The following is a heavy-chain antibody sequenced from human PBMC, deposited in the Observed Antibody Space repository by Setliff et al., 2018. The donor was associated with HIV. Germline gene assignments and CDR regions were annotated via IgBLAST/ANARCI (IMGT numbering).Heavy chain of an antibody. CDR3: AKTSVGATGLYAFDI. Sequence: SETLSLTCTVSGGSISSGSYYWSWIRQPAGKGLEWIGRIYTSGSTNYNPSLKRRVTISADTSNNQFSLRLTSMTAADTAVYYCAKTSVGATGLYAFDIWGQGTMVTVSS. CDR2: IYTSGST. CDR1: GGSISSGSYY. D-gene: IGHD1-26*01. J-gene: IGHJ3*02. V-gene: IGHV4-61*02.